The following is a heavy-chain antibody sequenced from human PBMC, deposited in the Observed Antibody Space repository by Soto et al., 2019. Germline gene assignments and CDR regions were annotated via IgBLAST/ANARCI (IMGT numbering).Heavy chain of an antibody. J-gene: IGHJ4*02. V-gene: IGHV4-61*01. Sequence: PSETLSLTCTVSGGSVSSGSYYWSWIRQPPGKGLEWIGYIYYSGSTNYNPSLKSRVTISVDTSKNQFSLKLSSVTAADTAVYYCARWGAAGYLFGYWGQGTLVTVSS. CDR2: IYYSGST. D-gene: IGHD3-16*01. CDR1: GGSVSSGSYY. CDR3: ARWGAAGYLFGY.